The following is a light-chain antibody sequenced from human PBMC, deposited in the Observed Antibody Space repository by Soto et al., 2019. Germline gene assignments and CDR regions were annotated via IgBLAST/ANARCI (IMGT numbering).Light chain of an antibody. CDR3: QKYDNWPIT. Sequence: EIVMTQSPATLSVSPGERATLSCRASQSVSSNLAWYQQKPGQAPRLLIYGASTRATGIPARFSGSGSGTEFTLTISSLPSEDFAVFYCQKYDNWPITFGQGTRLEIK. CDR2: GAS. J-gene: IGKJ5*01. CDR1: QSVSSN. V-gene: IGKV3-15*01.